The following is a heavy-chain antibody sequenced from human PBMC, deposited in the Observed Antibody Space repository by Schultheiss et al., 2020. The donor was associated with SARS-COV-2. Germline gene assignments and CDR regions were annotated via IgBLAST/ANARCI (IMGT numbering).Heavy chain of an antibody. CDR2: IYYSGST. J-gene: IGHJ5*02. D-gene: IGHD3-10*01. CDR1: GGSFSGYY. V-gene: IGHV4-34*01. Sequence: SETLSLTCAVYGGSFSGYYWSWIRQPPGKGLEWIGYIYYSGSTYYNPSLKSRVTISVDTSKNQFSLKLSSVTAADTAVYYCASSRPYGSGSYEKWYNWFDPWGQGTLVTVSS. CDR3: ASSRPYGSGSYEKWYNWFDP.